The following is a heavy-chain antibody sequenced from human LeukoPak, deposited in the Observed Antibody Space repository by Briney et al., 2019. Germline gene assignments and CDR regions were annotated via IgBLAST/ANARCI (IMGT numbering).Heavy chain of an antibody. V-gene: IGHV1-2*02. CDR3: ARGRSGNSVGPGGCFDL. CDR1: ADTFSGSY. D-gene: IGHD5/OR15-5a*01. J-gene: IGHJ4*02. CDR2: INPNTGGT. Sequence: ASVKVSCRTAADTFSGSYILWLRQTSAQGLEWMPSINPNTGGTTYAQRFHGRVTMTRDSSISTAYMELSTLRSDDTAVYSCARGRSGNSVGPGGCFDLWGQGTLVTVSS.